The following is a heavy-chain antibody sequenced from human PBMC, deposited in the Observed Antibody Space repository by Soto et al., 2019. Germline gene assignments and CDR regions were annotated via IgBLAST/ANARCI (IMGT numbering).Heavy chain of an antibody. CDR3: ATDPGYYDSSGYYPEYFQH. V-gene: IGHV1-24*01. CDR2: FDPEDGET. CDR1: GYTLTELS. J-gene: IGHJ1*01. Sequence: ASVKVSCKVSGYTLTELSMHWVRQAPGKGLEWMGGFDPEDGETIYAQKFQGRVTMTEDTYTDTAYMELSSLRSEDTAVYYCATDPGYYDSSGYYPEYFQHWGQGTLVTVSS. D-gene: IGHD3-22*01.